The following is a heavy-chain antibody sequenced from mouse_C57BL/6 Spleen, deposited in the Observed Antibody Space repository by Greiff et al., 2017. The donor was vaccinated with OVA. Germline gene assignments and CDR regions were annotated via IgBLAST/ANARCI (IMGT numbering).Heavy chain of an antibody. CDR2: ISYDGSN. CDR1: GYSITSGYY. D-gene: IGHD1-1*01. CDR3: ARDENYYGSRYFDV. J-gene: IGHJ1*03. V-gene: IGHV3-6*01. Sequence: EVKLMESGPGLVKPSQSLSLTCSVTGYSITSGYYWNWIRQFPGNKLEWMGYISYDGSNNYNPSLKNRISITRDTSKNQFFLKLNSVTTEDTATYYCARDENYYGSRYFDVWGTGTTVTVSS.